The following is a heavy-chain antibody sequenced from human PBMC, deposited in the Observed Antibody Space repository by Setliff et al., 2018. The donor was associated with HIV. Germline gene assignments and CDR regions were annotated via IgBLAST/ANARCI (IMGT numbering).Heavy chain of an antibody. J-gene: IGHJ3*02. Sequence: SETLSLTCTVSGGSISSSSHYWGWIRQPPGKGLEWIGSIYFSGSTYYNPSLKSRVTISVDTSKNQFSLKLSSATAADTAVYYCARPRYTYGTPPAFDIWGRGTVVTV. CDR3: ARPRYTYGTPPAFDI. D-gene: IGHD5-18*01. CDR2: IYFSGST. CDR1: GGSISSSSHY. V-gene: IGHV4-39*01.